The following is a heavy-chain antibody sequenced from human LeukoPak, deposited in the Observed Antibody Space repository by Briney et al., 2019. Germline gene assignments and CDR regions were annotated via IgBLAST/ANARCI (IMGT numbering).Heavy chain of an antibody. Sequence: GGSLRLSCAASGFTFDDYAMHWVRRAPGKGLEWVSGISWNSGSIGYADSVKGRFTISRDNAKNSLYLQMNSLRAEDTALYYCASREKDYFDYWGQGTLVTVSS. CDR2: ISWNSGSI. J-gene: IGHJ4*02. D-gene: IGHD3-10*01. CDR1: GFTFDDYA. V-gene: IGHV3-9*01. CDR3: ASREKDYFDY.